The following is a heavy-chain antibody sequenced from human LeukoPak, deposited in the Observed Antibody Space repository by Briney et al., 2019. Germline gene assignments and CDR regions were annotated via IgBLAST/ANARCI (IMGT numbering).Heavy chain of an antibody. CDR1: GGSISSSSYY. D-gene: IGHD6-19*01. J-gene: IGHJ4*02. V-gene: IGHV4-39*07. CDR3: ARVSGWYYFDY. CDR2: IYYSGST. Sequence: SETLSLTCTVSGGSISSSSYYWGWIRQPPGKGLEWIGSIYYSGSTYYNPSLKSRVTISVDTPKNQFSLKLSSVTAADTAVYYCARVSGWYYFDYWGQGTLVTVSS.